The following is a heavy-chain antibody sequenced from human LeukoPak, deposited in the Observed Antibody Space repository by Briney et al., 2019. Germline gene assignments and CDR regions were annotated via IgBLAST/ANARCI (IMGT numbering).Heavy chain of an antibody. CDR3: ARSNQADDY. V-gene: IGHV3-74*01. Sequence: GGSLRLSCAASGFTFRSYWMHWVRQVPGKGVVWVSRINPGGSSTAYADSVKGRFTISRDNAKNTLYLQMDSLRAEDTAIYYCARSNQADDYWGQGTLVTVSS. CDR1: GFTFRSYW. D-gene: IGHD1-14*01. J-gene: IGHJ4*02. CDR2: INPGGSST.